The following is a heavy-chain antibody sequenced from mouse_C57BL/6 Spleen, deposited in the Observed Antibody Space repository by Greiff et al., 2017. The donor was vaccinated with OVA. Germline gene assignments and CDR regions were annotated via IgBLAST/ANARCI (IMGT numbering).Heavy chain of an antibody. CDR3: ARCGDGYPFAY. CDR1: GYAFSSSW. CDR2: IYPGDGDT. J-gene: IGHJ3*01. V-gene: IGHV1-82*01. Sequence: QVQLQQSGPELVKPGASVKISCKASGYAFSSSWMNWVKQRPGKGLEWIGRIYPGDGDTNYNGKFKGKATLTADKSSSTAYMQLSSLTSEDSAVYFCARCGDGYPFAYWGQGTLVTVSA. D-gene: IGHD2-3*01.